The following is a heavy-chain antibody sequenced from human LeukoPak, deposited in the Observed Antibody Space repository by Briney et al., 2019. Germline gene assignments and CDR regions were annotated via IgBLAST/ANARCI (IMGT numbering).Heavy chain of an antibody. CDR2: VNSDESRT. Sequence: PGGSLRLSCAASGFIFSTYWMHWVRQAPGKGLVWVSRVNSDESRTSYADSVKGRFTISRNNAKNTLYLQMNSLRAEDTAVYYCAREYGSGTYYGMDVWGQGTTVTVYS. J-gene: IGHJ6*02. D-gene: IGHD3-10*01. V-gene: IGHV3-74*01. CDR1: GFIFSTYW. CDR3: AREYGSGTYYGMDV.